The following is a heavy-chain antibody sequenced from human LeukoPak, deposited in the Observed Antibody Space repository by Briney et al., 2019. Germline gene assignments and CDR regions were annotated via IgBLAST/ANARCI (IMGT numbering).Heavy chain of an antibody. CDR1: GGSISSYY. D-gene: IGHD1-1*01. CDR3: ARRNNFDWYFDL. V-gene: IGHV4-59*08. Sequence: PSETLSLTCTVSGGSISSYYWSWIRQPPGKGPEWIGYIYYSGSTNYNPSLKSRVTISVDTSKNQFSLKLSSVTAADTAVYYCARRNNFDWYFDLWGRGTLVTVSS. CDR2: IYYSGST. J-gene: IGHJ2*01.